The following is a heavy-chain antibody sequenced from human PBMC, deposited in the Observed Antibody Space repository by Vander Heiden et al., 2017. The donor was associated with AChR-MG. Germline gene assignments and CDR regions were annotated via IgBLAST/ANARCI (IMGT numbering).Heavy chain of an antibody. CDR3: ARHVLLAPAQL. D-gene: IGHD3-3*01. CDR2: IDPSDSYT. CDR1: ENNFNNYW. Sequence: EVQLVQSGAVVKKPGESLTISCKASENNFNNYWITWVRQMPGKGLELMGRIDPSDSYTNYSPSFEGHVTVSVDKSISTVYLHWSSLKASDTGIYYCARHVLLAPAQLWGQGTLVTVSS. J-gene: IGHJ4*02. V-gene: IGHV5-10-1*03.